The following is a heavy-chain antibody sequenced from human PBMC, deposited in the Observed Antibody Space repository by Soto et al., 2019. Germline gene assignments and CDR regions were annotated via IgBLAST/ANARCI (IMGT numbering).Heavy chain of an antibody. D-gene: IGHD6-6*01. Sequence: KPSETLSLTCAVYGGSFSGYYWSWIRQPPGKGLEWIGEINHSGSTNYNPSLKSRVTISVDTSKNQFSLKLSSVTAADTAVYYCARGLLPIAARTFDYWGQGTLVTVST. V-gene: IGHV4-34*01. CDR2: INHSGST. J-gene: IGHJ4*02. CDR3: ARGLLPIAARTFDY. CDR1: GGSFSGYY.